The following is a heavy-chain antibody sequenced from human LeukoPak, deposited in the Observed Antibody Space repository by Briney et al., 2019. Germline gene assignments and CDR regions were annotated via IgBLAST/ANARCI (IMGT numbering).Heavy chain of an antibody. Sequence: SETLSLTCAVYGGSFSGYYWSWIRQPPGKGLEWIGEINHSGSTNYNPSLKSRVTISVGTSKNQFSLKLSSVTAADTAVYYCARGYRYQLPLWGIYYMDVWGKGTTVTVSS. J-gene: IGHJ6*03. CDR2: INHSGST. CDR3: ARGYRYQLPLWGIYYMDV. CDR1: GGSFSGYY. D-gene: IGHD2-2*01. V-gene: IGHV4-34*01.